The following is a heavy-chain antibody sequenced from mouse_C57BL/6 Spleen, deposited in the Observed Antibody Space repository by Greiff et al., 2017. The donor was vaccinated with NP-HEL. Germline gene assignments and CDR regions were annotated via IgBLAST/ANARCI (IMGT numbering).Heavy chain of an antibody. CDR1: GFTFSSYA. D-gene: IGHD1-1*01. V-gene: IGHV5-9-1*02. Sequence: EVKLMESGEGLVKPGGSLKLSCAASGFTFSSYAMSWVRQTPEKRLEWVAYISSGGDYIYYADTVKGRFTISSDNARNTLYLQMSSLKSEDTAMYYCTRDYGSSHYAMDYWGQGTSVTVSS. J-gene: IGHJ4*01. CDR3: TRDYGSSHYAMDY. CDR2: ISSGGDYI.